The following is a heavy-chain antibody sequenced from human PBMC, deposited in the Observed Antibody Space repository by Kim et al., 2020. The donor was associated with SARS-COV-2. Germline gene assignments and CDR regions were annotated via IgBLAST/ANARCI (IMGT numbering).Heavy chain of an antibody. Sequence: AKSRKGRLTISRDNSKNTLYLQMNSLRAEDTAVYYCAKDLLGGADAFDIWGQGTMVTVSS. D-gene: IGHD1-26*01. CDR3: AKDLLGGADAFDI. V-gene: IGHV3-33*06. J-gene: IGHJ3*02.